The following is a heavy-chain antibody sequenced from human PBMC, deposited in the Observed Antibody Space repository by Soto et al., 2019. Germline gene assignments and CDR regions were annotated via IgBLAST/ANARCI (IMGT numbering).Heavy chain of an antibody. Sequence: GSGPTLVHPTEALGLTGPVSGFSLSNAGMGVSWIRQPPGKALEWLAHIFSSDEKSYRTSLETRLTVSKDTSKSQVVLTMTNMDPLDTATYYCARAVDRAISDIWFDPWGQGTQVTVSS. CDR1: GFSLSNAGMG. V-gene: IGHV2-26*01. CDR2: IFSSDEK. J-gene: IGHJ5*02. CDR3: ARAVDRAISDIWFDP. D-gene: IGHD5-18*01.